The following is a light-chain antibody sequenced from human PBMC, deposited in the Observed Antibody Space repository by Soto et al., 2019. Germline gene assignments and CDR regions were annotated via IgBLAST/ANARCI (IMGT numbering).Light chain of an antibody. CDR3: QQYNSYTWT. CDR1: QSLTKW. J-gene: IGKJ1*01. V-gene: IGKV1-5*01. Sequence: IQMTHSPSTLSASVGDRVNITCRASQSLTKWLAWYQQVPGNVPKLLIYKASTLETGVPSRFRGSGSGKDLTLTISSLQPDDFATYYCQQYNSYTWTFGHGTKVDIX. CDR2: KAS.